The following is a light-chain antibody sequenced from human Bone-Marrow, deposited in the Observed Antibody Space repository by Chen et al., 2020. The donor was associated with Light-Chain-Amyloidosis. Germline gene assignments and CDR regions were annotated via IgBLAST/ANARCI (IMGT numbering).Light chain of an antibody. CDR2: GAS. V-gene: IGKV3-20*01. CDR3: QQYGSSPPYT. Sequence: EIVLTQSPGTLSLSPGERATLSCRASQSVSSSSLAWFQQKPGQAPRLLIYGASSRATGIPDRVGGSGSGTDFMLTSSRLQPEYSAVYYCQQYGSSPPYTFGQGTKLEIK. CDR1: QSVSSSS. J-gene: IGKJ2*01.